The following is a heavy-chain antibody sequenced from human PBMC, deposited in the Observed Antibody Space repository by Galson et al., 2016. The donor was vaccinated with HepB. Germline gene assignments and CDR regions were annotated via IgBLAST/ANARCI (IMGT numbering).Heavy chain of an antibody. CDR3: ARASLHMVRGVSQWYFDL. CDR1: GFTFSSYA. Sequence: SLRLSCAASGFTFSSYAMSWVRQAPGKGLEWVSAISGSGGSTSYADSVKGRFTISRDNAKNTLYLQMNSLRAEDTAVYYCARASLHMVRGVSQWYFDLWGRGTLVTVSS. D-gene: IGHD3-10*01. V-gene: IGHV3-23*01. CDR2: ISGSGGST. J-gene: IGHJ2*01.